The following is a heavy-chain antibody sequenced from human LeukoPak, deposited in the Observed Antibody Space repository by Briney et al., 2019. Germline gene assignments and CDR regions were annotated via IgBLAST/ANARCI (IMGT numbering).Heavy chain of an antibody. J-gene: IGHJ2*01. CDR1: GGSISSSRYY. V-gene: IGHV4-39*07. Sequence: PSETLSLTCTVSGGSISSSRYYWGWIRQPPGKGQEWIGSIYYSGSTYYNPSLKSRVTISVDTSKNQFSLKLSSVTAADTAVYFCARAIHCSSTSCYGVWYFDLWGRGTLVTVSS. CDR2: IYYSGST. CDR3: ARAIHCSSTSCYGVWYFDL. D-gene: IGHD2-2*01.